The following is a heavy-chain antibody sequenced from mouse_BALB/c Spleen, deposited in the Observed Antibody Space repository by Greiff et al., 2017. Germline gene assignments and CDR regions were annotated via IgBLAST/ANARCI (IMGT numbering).Heavy chain of an antibody. CDR2: ISSGGGST. V-gene: IGHV5-12-1*01. Sequence: EVKVVESGGGLVKPGGSLTLSCAASGFAFSSYDMSWVRQTPEKRLEWVAYISSGGGSTYYPDTVKGRFTISRDNAKNTLYLQMSSLKSEDTAMYYCARHEGDDYHYAMDYWGQGTSVTVSA. CDR1: GFAFSSYD. J-gene: IGHJ4*01. D-gene: IGHD2-4*01. CDR3: ARHEGDDYHYAMDY.